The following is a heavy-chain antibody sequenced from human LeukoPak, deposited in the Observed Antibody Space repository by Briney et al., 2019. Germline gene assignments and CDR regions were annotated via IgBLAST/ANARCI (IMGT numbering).Heavy chain of an antibody. V-gene: IGHV1-18*01. CDR1: GSAFTSYG. CDR2: ISAYDTKT. D-gene: IGHD2-15*01. J-gene: IGHJ3*02. Sequence: ASVKVSCKASGSAFTSYGISWVRQAPGQGLEWMGWISAYDTKTNYAQNLQGRVTMTTDTSTSTAYMELRSLRSDDTAMYYCAKDIVLVVAATPGDAFDIWGQGTMVTVSS. CDR3: AKDIVLVVAATPGDAFDI.